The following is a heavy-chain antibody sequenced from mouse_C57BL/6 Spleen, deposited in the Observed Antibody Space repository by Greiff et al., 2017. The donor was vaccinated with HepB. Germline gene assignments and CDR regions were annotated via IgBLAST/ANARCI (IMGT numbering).Heavy chain of an antibody. J-gene: IGHJ3*01. D-gene: IGHD3-1*01. Sequence: EVQLKESGGGLVKPGGSLKLSCAASGFTFSDYGMHWVRQAPEKGLEWVAYISSGSGTIYYADTVKGRFTISRDNAKNTLFLQMTSLRSEDTAMYYCARCSGFDDAFAYWGQGTLVTVSA. CDR1: GFTFSDYG. CDR3: ARCSGFDDAFAY. V-gene: IGHV5-17*01. CDR2: ISSGSGTI.